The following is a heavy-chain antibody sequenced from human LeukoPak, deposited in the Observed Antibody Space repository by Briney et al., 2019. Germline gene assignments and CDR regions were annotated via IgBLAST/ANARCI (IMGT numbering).Heavy chain of an antibody. D-gene: IGHD3-10*01. CDR2: IHYTGRT. CDR3: ARGTFGYTNYGSGRVGDYFYYIDV. J-gene: IGHJ6*03. V-gene: IGHV4-59*01. Sequence: SETLSLTCAVSGGSISSYYWSWIRQPPGKGLESIGYIHYTGRTNYNPSLMSRVTISVDTSKNQFSLKLTSVTAADTAVYYCARGTFGYTNYGSGRVGDYFYYIDVWGKGATVTVSS. CDR1: GGSISSYY.